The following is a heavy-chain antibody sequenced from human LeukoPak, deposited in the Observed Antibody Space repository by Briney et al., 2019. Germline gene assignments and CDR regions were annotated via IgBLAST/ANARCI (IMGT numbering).Heavy chain of an antibody. J-gene: IGHJ3*02. D-gene: IGHD2-21*02. Sequence: ASVKVSCKASGYTFTGYHMHWVRQAPGQGLEWMGWINPNSGGTNYAQKFQGRVTMTRDTSISTAYMELSRLRSDDTAVYYCASQPSEHIVVVTAALDIWGQGTMVTVSS. CDR1: GYTFTGYH. CDR2: INPNSGGT. V-gene: IGHV1-2*02. CDR3: ASQPSEHIVVVTAALDI.